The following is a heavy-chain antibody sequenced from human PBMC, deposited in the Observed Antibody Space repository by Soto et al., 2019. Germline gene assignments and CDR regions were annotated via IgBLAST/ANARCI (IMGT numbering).Heavy chain of an antibody. Sequence: GESLKISCKGSGYSFTSCWISWVRQMPGKGLEWMGRIDPSDSYTNYSPSFQGHVTISADKSISTAYLQWSSLRASDTAMYYCARSPYCSSTSCYLLYYYYGMDVWGQGTTVTVSS. CDR3: ARSPYCSSTSCYLLYYYYGMDV. D-gene: IGHD2-2*01. J-gene: IGHJ6*02. CDR2: IDPSDSYT. V-gene: IGHV5-10-1*01. CDR1: GYSFTSCW.